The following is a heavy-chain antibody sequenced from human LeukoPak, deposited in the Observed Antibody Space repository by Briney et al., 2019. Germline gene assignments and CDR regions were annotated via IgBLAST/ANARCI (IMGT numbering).Heavy chain of an antibody. V-gene: IGHV3-11*01. J-gene: IGHJ4*02. CDR1: GFTFSDSY. CDR3: ARERGSSNTNYFDS. Sequence: PGGSLRLSCAASGFTFSDSYMSWVRQAPGKGLEWVSYISGSGNTKYYADSVKGRFTSSRDNAKNSLYLQMSSLRAKDTAVYYCARERGSSNTNYFDSWGQGTLVTVSS. CDR2: ISGSGNTK. D-gene: IGHD6-6*01.